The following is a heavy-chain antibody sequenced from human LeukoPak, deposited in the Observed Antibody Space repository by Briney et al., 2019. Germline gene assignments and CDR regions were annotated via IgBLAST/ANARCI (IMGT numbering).Heavy chain of an antibody. CDR2: IYTSGST. Sequence: SQTLSLTCTVSGGSISSGSYYWSWIRQPAGKGLEWIGRIYTSGSTNYNPSLKSRVTISVDTSKNQFSLKLSSVTAEDTAVYYCAREPFWSGYYSNLHFDYWGQGTLVTVSS. J-gene: IGHJ4*02. V-gene: IGHV4-61*02. D-gene: IGHD3-3*01. CDR1: GGSISSGSYY. CDR3: AREPFWSGYYSNLHFDY.